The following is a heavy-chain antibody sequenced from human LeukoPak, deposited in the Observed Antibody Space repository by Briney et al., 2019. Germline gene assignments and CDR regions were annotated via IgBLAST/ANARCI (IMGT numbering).Heavy chain of an antibody. V-gene: IGHV3-7*01. D-gene: IGHD5-12*01. CDR2: IKKDGSEK. J-gene: IGHJ3*02. CDR3: AREGIARIGYSGYDLNAFDI. CDR1: GFTFSSYW. Sequence: PGGSLRLSSAASGFTFSSYWMSWVRQAPGKGLEWVANIKKDGSEKYYVDSVKGRFTISRDNAKNSLYLQMNSLRAEDTAVYYCAREGIARIGYSGYDLNAFDIWGQGTMVTVSS.